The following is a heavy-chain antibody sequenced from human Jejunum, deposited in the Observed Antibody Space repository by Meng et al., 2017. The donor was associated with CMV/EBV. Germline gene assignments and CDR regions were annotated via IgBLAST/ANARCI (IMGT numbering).Heavy chain of an antibody. J-gene: IGHJ4*02. V-gene: IGHV3-74*01. CDR3: IRGPYGADSWYDY. CDR2: INTDGSNT. Sequence: GFPLVSYLMHWVRQVPGKGLEWVSRINTDGSNTNYADSVKGRFTISRDNAKSTLYLQMNSLTAEDTAVYYCIRGPYGADSWYDYWGQGTLVTVSS. D-gene: IGHD4-17*01. CDR1: GFPLVSYL.